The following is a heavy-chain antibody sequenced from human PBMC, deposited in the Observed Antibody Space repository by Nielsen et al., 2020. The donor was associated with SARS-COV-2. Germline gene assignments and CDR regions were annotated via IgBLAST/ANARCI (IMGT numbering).Heavy chain of an antibody. J-gene: IGHJ4*02. CDR2: IYYSGRT. CDR3: ARLDILTGYAPFDY. CDR1: GGSISGNNFY. D-gene: IGHD3-9*01. V-gene: IGHV4-39*01. Sequence: SETLSLTCTVSGGSISGNNFYWGWIRQSLVTGLEWIGSIYYSGRTYYNPSLKSRVTISVDTSKSQFSLKLRSVTAADAAIYYCARLDILTGYAPFDYWGQGTRVTVSS.